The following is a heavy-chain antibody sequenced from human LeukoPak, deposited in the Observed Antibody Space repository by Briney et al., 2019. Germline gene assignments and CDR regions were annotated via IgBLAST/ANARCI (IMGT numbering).Heavy chain of an antibody. CDR1: GYTFTNYD. V-gene: IGHV1-18*01. Sequence: ASVKVSCKASGYTFTNYDINWVRQAPGQGLEWMGWISAYNGNTNYAQKLQGRVTMTTDTSTSTAYMELRSLRSDDTAVYYCARGKEGSSGYFTSFDYWGQGTLVTVSS. CDR3: ARGKEGSSGYFTSFDY. D-gene: IGHD3-22*01. J-gene: IGHJ4*02. CDR2: ISAYNGNT.